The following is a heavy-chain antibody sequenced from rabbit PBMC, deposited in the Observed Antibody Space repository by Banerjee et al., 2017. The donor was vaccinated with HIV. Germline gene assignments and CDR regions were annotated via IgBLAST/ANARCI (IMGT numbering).Heavy chain of an antibody. V-gene: IGHV1S47*01. CDR1: GFDFSSYG. J-gene: IGHJ4*01. CDR3: VRDRAYASTRGNL. CDR2: IDPVFGST. D-gene: IGHD1-1*01. Sequence: QEQLVESGGGLVQPGGSLKLSCKASGFDFSSYGVSWVRQAPGKGLEWIGYIDPVFGSTYYASWVNGRFTISSHNAQNTLYLQLNSLTAADTATYFCVRDRAYASTRGNLWGPGTLVTVS.